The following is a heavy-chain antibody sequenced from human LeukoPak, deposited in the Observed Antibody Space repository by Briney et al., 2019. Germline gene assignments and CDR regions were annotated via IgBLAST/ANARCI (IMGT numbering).Heavy chain of an antibody. CDR1: GFTFSSYS. V-gene: IGHV3-21*01. CDR2: ISSSSSYI. CDR3: ARQDCSSTSCYVHDAFDI. J-gene: IGHJ3*02. D-gene: IGHD2-2*01. Sequence: PGGSLRLSCAASGFTFSSYSMNWVRQAPGKGLEWVSSISSSSSYIYYADSVKGRFTISRDNAKNSLYLQMNSLRAEDTAVYYCARQDCSSTSCYVHDAFDIWGQGTMVTVSS.